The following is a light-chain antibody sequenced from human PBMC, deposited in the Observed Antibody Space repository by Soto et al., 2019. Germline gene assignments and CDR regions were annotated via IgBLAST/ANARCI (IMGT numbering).Light chain of an antibody. CDR1: QGISSY. CDR3: QQYYSYSEA. CDR2: AAS. Sequence: DIQFTQSPSSLSASIGDRVTIPCRATQGISSYLAWYQQKPGKAPKLLIYAASTLQSGVPSRFSGSGSGTDFTLTISCLQSEDFATYYCQQYYSYSEAFGQGTKVDIK. V-gene: IGKV1-9*01. J-gene: IGKJ1*01.